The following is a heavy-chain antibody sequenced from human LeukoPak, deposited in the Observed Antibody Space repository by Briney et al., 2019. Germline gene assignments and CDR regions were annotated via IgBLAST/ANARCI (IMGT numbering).Heavy chain of an antibody. J-gene: IGHJ4*02. Sequence: TSETLSLTCTVSGGSISSSSYYWGWIRQPPGKGLEWIGSIYYSGSTYYNPSLKSRVTISVDTSKNQFSLKLSSVTAADTAVYYCARLSTDPLFFDYWGQGTLVTVSS. CDR3: ARLSTDPLFFDY. CDR2: IYYSGST. D-gene: IGHD2-2*01. V-gene: IGHV4-39*07. CDR1: GGSISSSSYY.